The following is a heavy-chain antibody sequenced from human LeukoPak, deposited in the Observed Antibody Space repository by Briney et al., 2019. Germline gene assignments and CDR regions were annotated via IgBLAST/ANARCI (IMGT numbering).Heavy chain of an antibody. CDR2: LSYDGANE. Sequence: GGSLRLSCAASGFTFSTYAMYWVRQAPGKGLEWAAALSYDGANEHYVDSVKGRFTISRDNSKNTLDLQMNSLRAEDTAVYYCARDPVSTALQINSDYWGQGTLVTVSS. CDR1: GFTFSTYA. V-gene: IGHV3-30*04. J-gene: IGHJ4*02. CDR3: ARDPVSTALQINSDY. D-gene: IGHD5-18*01.